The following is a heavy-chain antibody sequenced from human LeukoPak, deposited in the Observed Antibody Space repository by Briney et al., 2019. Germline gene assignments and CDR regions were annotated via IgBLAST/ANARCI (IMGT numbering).Heavy chain of an antibody. CDR3: ATGGLRRTFDY. J-gene: IGHJ4*02. D-gene: IGHD1-14*01. V-gene: IGHV3-53*01. CDR2: IYSGGST. Sequence: PGGSLRLSCAASGFTVSNNYMSWVRQAPGKGLEWVSVIYSGGSTYYADSVKGRFTISRDNAKNSLYLQMNSLRAEDTAVYYCATGGLRRTFDYWGQGTLVTVSS. CDR1: GFTVSNNY.